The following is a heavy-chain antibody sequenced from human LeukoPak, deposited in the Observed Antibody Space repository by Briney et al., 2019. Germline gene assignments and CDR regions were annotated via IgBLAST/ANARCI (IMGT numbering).Heavy chain of an antibody. Sequence: PSETLSLTCAVSGGSISSGGYSWSWSRQPPGKGLEWIGYIYHSGSTYYNPSLKSRVTISVDRSKNQFSLKLSSVTAADTAVYYCARGFENDCVWFDPWGQGTLVTVSS. CDR2: IYHSGST. CDR3: ARGFENDCVWFDP. D-gene: IGHD2-21*02. J-gene: IGHJ5*02. CDR1: GGSISSGGYS. V-gene: IGHV4-30-2*01.